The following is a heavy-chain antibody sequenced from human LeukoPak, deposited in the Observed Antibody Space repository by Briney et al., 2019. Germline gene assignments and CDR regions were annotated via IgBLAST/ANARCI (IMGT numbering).Heavy chain of an antibody. J-gene: IGHJ4*02. CDR1: GGSISSGSYY. Sequence: PSQTLSLTCTVSGGSISSGSYYWSWIRQPGGKGLEWIGRIYTSGSTHYNPSLKSRVTISVDKSKNQSSLKLSSVTAADTAVYYCARASVVGATTCYYWGQGTLVTVSS. CDR2: IYTSGST. CDR3: ARASVVGATTCYY. V-gene: IGHV4-61*02. D-gene: IGHD1-26*01.